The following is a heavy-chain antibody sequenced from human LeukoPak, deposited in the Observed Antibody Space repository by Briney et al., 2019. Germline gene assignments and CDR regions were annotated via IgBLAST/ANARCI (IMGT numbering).Heavy chain of an antibody. Sequence: ASVKVSCKASGGTFSSYAISWVRQAPGQGLEWMGGIIPIFGTANYAQKFQGRVTITADESTSTAYTELSSLRSEDTAVYYCAREWGGSGSYYDYFDYWGQGTLVTVSS. CDR1: GGTFSSYA. CDR2: IIPIFGTA. V-gene: IGHV1-69*13. J-gene: IGHJ4*02. D-gene: IGHD3-10*01. CDR3: AREWGGSGSYYDYFDY.